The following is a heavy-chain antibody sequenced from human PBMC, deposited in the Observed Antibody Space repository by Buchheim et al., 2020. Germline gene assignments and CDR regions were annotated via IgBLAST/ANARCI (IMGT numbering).Heavy chain of an antibody. V-gene: IGHV4-30-4*01. CDR2: IYYSGHT. Sequence: QVQLQESGPGLVKPSQTLYLTCTVSGGSISSGDYYWSWIRQPPGKGLEWIGSIYYSGHTSYNPSLKRRLTMSVDTSTKQISLKLSSVTAADTAVYYCARGNSYGIDSWGQGTL. CDR3: ARGNSYGIDS. J-gene: IGHJ4*02. CDR1: GGSISSGDYY. D-gene: IGHD5-18*01.